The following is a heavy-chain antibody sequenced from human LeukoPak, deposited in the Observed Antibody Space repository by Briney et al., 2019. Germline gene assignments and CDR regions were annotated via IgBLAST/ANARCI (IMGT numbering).Heavy chain of an antibody. CDR2: IYYSGST. J-gene: IGHJ4*02. CDR3: ARHVHRRYYYDSSGYYYRFDY. V-gene: IGHV4-39*01. CDR1: GGSISSSSCY. D-gene: IGHD3-22*01. Sequence: SETLSLTCTVSGGSISSSSCYWGWIRQPPGKGLEWIGSIYYSGSTYYNPSLKSRVTISVDTSKNQFSLKLSSVTAADTAVYYCARHVHRRYYYDSSGYYYRFDYWGQGTLVTVSS.